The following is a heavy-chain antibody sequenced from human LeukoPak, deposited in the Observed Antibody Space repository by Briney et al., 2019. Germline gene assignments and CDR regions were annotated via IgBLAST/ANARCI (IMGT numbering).Heavy chain of an antibody. D-gene: IGHD6-6*01. Sequence: GGSLRLSCAASGFTVSSNYMSWVRQAPGKGLEWVGRIKSKTDGGTTDYAAPVKGRFTISRDDSKNTLYLQMNSLKTEDTAVYYCSSSPSFDYWGQEPWSPSPQ. V-gene: IGHV3-15*01. J-gene: IGHJ4*01. CDR2: IKSKTDGGTT. CDR3: SSSPSFDY. CDR1: GFTVSSNY.